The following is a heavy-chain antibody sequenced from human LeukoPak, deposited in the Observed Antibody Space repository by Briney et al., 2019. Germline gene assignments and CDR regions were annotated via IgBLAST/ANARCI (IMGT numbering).Heavy chain of an antibody. CDR2: INHSGST. CDR3: ARAPWAYGNYVHAFDI. D-gene: IGHD4-11*01. J-gene: IGHJ3*02. Sequence: SETLSLTCAVYGGSFSGYYWSWIRQPPGKGLEWIGEINHSGSTNYSPSLKSRVTISVDTSKDQFSLKLSSVTAADTAVYYCARAPWAYGNYVHAFDIWGQGTMVTVSS. CDR1: GGSFSGYY. V-gene: IGHV4-34*01.